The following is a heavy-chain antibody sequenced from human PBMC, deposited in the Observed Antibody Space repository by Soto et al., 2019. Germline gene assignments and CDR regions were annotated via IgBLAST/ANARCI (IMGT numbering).Heavy chain of an antibody. J-gene: IGHJ2*01. D-gene: IGHD3-9*01. Sequence: GSLRLSCAASGFTFSSYSMNWVRQAPGKGLEWVSSISSSSSYIYYADSVKGRFTISRDNAKNSLYLQMNSLRAEDTAVYYCAREHIFWYFDLWGRGTLVTVSS. CDR3: AREHIFWYFDL. V-gene: IGHV3-21*01. CDR2: ISSSSSYI. CDR1: GFTFSSYS.